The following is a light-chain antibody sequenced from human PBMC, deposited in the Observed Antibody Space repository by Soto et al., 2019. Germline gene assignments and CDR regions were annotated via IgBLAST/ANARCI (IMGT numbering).Light chain of an antibody. J-gene: IGLJ1*01. Sequence: QSVLTQPASVSGSLGQSVTISCTRTTSDVGGYNYVSWYQQHPGKAPILMIYEVTNRPSGVSNRFSGSKSGNTASLTISGLQVEDEADYYCGSYTDSITYVFGTGTKVTVL. CDR1: TSDVGGYNY. V-gene: IGLV2-14*01. CDR2: EVT. CDR3: GSYTDSITYV.